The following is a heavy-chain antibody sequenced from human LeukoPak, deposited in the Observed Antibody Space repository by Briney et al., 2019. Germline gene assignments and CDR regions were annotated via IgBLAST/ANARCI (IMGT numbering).Heavy chain of an antibody. CDR3: AKGQSDCSGGRCRFQH. CDR1: GFTVSSNY. Sequence: GGSLRLSCAASGFTVSSNYMSWVRQAPGKGLEWVSVIYSGGSTYYADSVKGRFTISRDNSKNTLYLQLNSLRAEDTAAYFCAKGQSDCSGGRCRFQHWGQGTLVTVSS. J-gene: IGHJ1*01. CDR2: IYSGGST. V-gene: IGHV3-53*01. D-gene: IGHD2-15*01.